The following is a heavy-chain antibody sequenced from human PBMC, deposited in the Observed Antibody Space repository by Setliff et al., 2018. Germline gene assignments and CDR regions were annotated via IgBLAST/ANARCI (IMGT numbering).Heavy chain of an antibody. D-gene: IGHD6-19*01. J-gene: IGHJ6*03. V-gene: IGHV4-4*07. CDR1: GGSISSYY. CDR3: AREQWLDPPGYYYMDV. CDR2: IYIGGSA. Sequence: SETLSLTCTVSGGSISSYYWSWIRQPAGKGLEWIGHIYIGGSANYNPSLRSRVTMSIDTSKNQFSLKLNSVTAADLAVYYCAREQWLDPPGYYYMDVWVKGTTVTVFS.